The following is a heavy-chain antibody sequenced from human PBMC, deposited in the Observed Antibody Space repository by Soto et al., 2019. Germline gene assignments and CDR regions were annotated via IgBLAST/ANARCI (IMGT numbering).Heavy chain of an antibody. CDR2: ISGSGGAT. J-gene: IGHJ4*02. D-gene: IGHD4-17*01. CDR3: AKAHIGATAPFDS. Sequence: GGSLRLSCAASGFSFSSYTMSWVRQAPGKTLEWVSTISGSGGATYYADSVKGRFTISRDNSKNTLYLQLNSLRAEDTAVYYCAKAHIGATAPFDSWGQGTLVTVSS. CDR1: GFSFSSYT. V-gene: IGHV3-23*01.